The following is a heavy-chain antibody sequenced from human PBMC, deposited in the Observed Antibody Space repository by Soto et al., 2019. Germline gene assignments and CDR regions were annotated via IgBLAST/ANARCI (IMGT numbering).Heavy chain of an antibody. J-gene: IGHJ6*03. CDR1: GGSFSGYY. V-gene: IGHV4-34*01. CDR2: INHSGST. CDR3: AKPFSYSSSALFTNNIDV. Sequence: PSETLWITCAVYGGSFSGYYWSWIRQPPGKGLEWIGEINHSGSTNYNPSLKSRVTISVDTSKNQFSLKLSSVTAADTAVYYCAKPFSYSSSALFTNNIDV. D-gene: IGHD6-6*01.